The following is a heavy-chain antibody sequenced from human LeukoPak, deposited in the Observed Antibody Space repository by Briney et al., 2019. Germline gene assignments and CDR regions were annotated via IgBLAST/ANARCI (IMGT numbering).Heavy chain of an antibody. J-gene: IGHJ4*02. CDR3: VRGPHIAATSY. Sequence: GGSLRLSCVASGFSFNNYRMTWVRQAPGKGLEWVANLKQDGSEKQYVDSVKGRFAISRDNAKKSLYLQINTLRAEDTAVYYCVRGPHIAATSYWGQGTLVTVSS. D-gene: IGHD6-25*01. CDR2: LKQDGSEK. V-gene: IGHV3-7*03. CDR1: GFSFNNYR.